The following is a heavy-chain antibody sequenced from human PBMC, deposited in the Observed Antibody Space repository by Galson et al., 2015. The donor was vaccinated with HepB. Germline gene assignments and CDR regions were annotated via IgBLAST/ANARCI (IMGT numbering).Heavy chain of an antibody. CDR2: MNPNSGST. J-gene: IGHJ3*02. CDR1: GYTFTSYD. CDR3: ARSPVRRWLQSGDAFDI. Sequence: SVKVSCKASGYTFTSYDINWVRQATGQGLEWMGWMNPNSGSTGYAQKFQGRVAMTRNTSISTAYMELSSLRSEDTAVYYCARSPVRRWLQSGDAFDIWGQGTMVTVSS. V-gene: IGHV1-8*01. D-gene: IGHD5-24*01.